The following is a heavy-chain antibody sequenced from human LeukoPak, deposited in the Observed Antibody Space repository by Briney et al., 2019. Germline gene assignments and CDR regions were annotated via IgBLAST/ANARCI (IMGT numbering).Heavy chain of an antibody. Sequence: GGSLRLSCTASGFTFSSSALNWVRQAPGKGLEWVSTISNGGGSTYYADSVKGRFTISRDNSKNTLYLQMNSLRAEDTAVYYCVKSAGKDGYRNIFDIWGQGTVVTVSS. CDR1: GFTFSSSA. CDR3: VKSAGKDGYRNIFDI. CDR2: ISNGGGST. V-gene: IGHV3-23*01. D-gene: IGHD5-24*01. J-gene: IGHJ3*02.